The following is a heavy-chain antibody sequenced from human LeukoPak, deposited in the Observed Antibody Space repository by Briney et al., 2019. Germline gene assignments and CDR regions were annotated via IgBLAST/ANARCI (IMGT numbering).Heavy chain of an antibody. J-gene: IGHJ4*02. CDR3: ARDGRAGSLFAY. V-gene: IGHV4-59*01. Sequence: SETLSLTCTVSGGSISGYYWSWIRQPPGKGLEWVGYISYSGSTNYNPSLKSRVTISVDTSKNQFSLKLSSVTAADTAIYYCARDGRAGSLFAYWGQGTLVTVSS. CDR1: GGSISGYY. D-gene: IGHD6-19*01. CDR2: ISYSGST.